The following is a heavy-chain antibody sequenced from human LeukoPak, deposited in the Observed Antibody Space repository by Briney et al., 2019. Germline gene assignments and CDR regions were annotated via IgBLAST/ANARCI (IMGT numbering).Heavy chain of an antibody. CDR1: GFTFSSYA. D-gene: IGHD2-15*01. V-gene: IGHV3-23*01. Sequence: GGSLRLSCAAYGFTFSSYAMSWVRQAPGKGLEWVSAISGSGGSTYYADSVKGRFTISRDNSKNTLYLQMNSLRAEDTAVYYCAKDYCSGGSCYSDYWGQGTLVTVSS. CDR3: AKDYCSGGSCYSDY. J-gene: IGHJ4*02. CDR2: ISGSGGST.